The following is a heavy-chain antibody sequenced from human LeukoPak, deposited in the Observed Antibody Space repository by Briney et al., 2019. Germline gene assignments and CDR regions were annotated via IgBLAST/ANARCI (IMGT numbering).Heavy chain of an antibody. Sequence: GGSLRLSCAASGFTFGSYWMSWVRQAPGKGLEWVANIKQDGSEKYYVDSVKGRFTISRDNAKNSLYLQMNSLRVEDTAVYYCASLYGMDVWGQGTTVTVSS. V-gene: IGHV3-7*01. J-gene: IGHJ6*02. CDR3: ASLYGMDV. CDR1: GFTFGSYW. CDR2: IKQDGSEK.